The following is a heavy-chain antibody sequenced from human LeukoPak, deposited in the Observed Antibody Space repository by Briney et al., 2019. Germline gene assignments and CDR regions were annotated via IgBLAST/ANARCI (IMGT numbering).Heavy chain of an antibody. Sequence: GGSLRLSRVASGFTVRANYMTWVRQAPGKGLEWLSLIYDNGDTYYADSVKGRFTISRDSSKNTLYLQMNSLRVDDTAVYYCARDRGGYYYHALDYWGRGTLVTVSS. CDR2: IYDNGDT. CDR1: GFTVRANY. CDR3: ARDRGGYYYHALDY. J-gene: IGHJ4*02. V-gene: IGHV3-66*01. D-gene: IGHD3-22*01.